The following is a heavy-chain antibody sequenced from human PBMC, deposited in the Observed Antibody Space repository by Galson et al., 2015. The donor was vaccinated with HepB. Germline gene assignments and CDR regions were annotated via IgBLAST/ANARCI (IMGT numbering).Heavy chain of an antibody. CDR3: ARGPPVEMATTYYFDY. Sequence: ETLSLTCAVYGGSFSGYYWSWIRQPPGKGLEWIGEINHSESTNYTPSLKSRVTISVDTSKNQFSLKLSSVTAADTAVYYCARGPPVEMATTYYFDYWDQGTLVTVSS. CDR1: GGSFSGYY. D-gene: IGHD5-24*01. V-gene: IGHV4-34*01. J-gene: IGHJ4*02. CDR2: INHSEST.